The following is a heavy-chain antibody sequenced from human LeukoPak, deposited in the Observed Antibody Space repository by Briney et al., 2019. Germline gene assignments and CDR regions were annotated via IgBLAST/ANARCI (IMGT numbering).Heavy chain of an antibody. CDR3: AQWGGSGSYYSNAYYYYMDV. Sequence: ASVKVSCKASGYTFTSYDINWVRQATGQGLEWMGWMNPNSGNTGYAQKFQGRVTMTRNTSISTAYMELSSLRSEDTAVYYCAQWGGSGSYYSNAYYYYMDVWGKGTTVTVSS. J-gene: IGHJ6*03. CDR1: GYTFTSYD. V-gene: IGHV1-8*01. D-gene: IGHD3-10*01. CDR2: MNPNSGNT.